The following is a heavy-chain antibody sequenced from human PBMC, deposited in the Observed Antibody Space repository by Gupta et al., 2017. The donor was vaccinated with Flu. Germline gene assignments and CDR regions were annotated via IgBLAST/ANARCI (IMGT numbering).Heavy chain of an antibody. CDR1: GFTFSSYG. V-gene: IGHV3-30*18. CDR3: AKDLGCSSTSCYVDYYYGMDV. J-gene: IGHJ6*02. Sequence: QVQLVESGGGVVQPGRSLRLSCAASGFTFSSYGMHWVRQAPGKGLEWVAVISYDGSNKYYADSVKGRFTISRDNSKNTLYLQMNSLRAEDTAVYYCAKDLGCSSTSCYVDYYYGMDVWGQGTTVTVSS. CDR2: ISYDGSNK. D-gene: IGHD2-2*01.